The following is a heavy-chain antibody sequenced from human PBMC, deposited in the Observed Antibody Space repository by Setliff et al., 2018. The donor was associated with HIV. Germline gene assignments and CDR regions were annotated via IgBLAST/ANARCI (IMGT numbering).Heavy chain of an antibody. CDR3: ARSFPYYYESSGLYAMDV. V-gene: IGHV1-69*13. CDR2: VIPIFHTA. CDR1: GGTFSSYA. D-gene: IGHD3-22*01. J-gene: IGHJ6*02. Sequence: VASVKVSCKASGGTFSSYAISWVRQAPGQGLDWMGRVIPIFHTANYAQRFQGRVTITADESTSTAYMELSSLRSDDTAVYFCARSFPYYYESSGLYAMDVWGRGTTVTVSS.